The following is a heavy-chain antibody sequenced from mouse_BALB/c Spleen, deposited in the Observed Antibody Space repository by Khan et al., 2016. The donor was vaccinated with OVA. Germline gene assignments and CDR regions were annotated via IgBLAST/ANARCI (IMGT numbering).Heavy chain of an antibody. Sequence: DLVKPGASVKLSCKASGYTFTSYWINWIKQRPGQGLEWIGRISPGSGTPYYNEMFKGKATLTVDPSSSTAYIQLSSLSSEYSAVCFCARENYYGSSHYAMDYWGQGTSVTASS. CDR3: ARENYYGSSHYAMDY. J-gene: IGHJ4*01. D-gene: IGHD1-1*01. CDR1: GYTFTSYW. CDR2: ISPGSGTP. V-gene: IGHV1S41*01.